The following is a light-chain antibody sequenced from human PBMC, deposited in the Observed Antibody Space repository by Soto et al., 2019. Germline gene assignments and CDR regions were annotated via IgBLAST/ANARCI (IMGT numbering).Light chain of an antibody. V-gene: IGKV3-11*01. CDR3: QWRSDWPPRLT. CDR1: ESIGNY. CDR2: DAS. Sequence: EVVLTQSPATLSLSPGERATLSCRASESIGNYLAWYQQKLGQAPKLLIYDASHRAIGIAGRFSCDGSGTDFALTISSLEPEDFAVYYCQWRSDWPPRLTFGGGTKVEIK. J-gene: IGKJ4*01.